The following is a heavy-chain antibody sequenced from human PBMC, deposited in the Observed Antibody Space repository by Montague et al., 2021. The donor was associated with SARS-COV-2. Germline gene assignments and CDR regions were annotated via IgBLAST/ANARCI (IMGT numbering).Heavy chain of an antibody. J-gene: IGHJ6*02. CDR2: INHSGST. V-gene: IGHV4-34*01. D-gene: IGHD3-10*01. CDR3: ARGRRILLWFGELLSGGDYYGMDV. Sequence: SETLSLTCAVYGGSFSGYYWSWIRQPPGKGLEWIGEINHSGSTNYNPSLKSRVTISVDTSKNQFSLKLSSVTAADTAVYYCARGRRILLWFGELLSGGDYYGMDVWGQVTTVTVSS. CDR1: GGSFSGYY.